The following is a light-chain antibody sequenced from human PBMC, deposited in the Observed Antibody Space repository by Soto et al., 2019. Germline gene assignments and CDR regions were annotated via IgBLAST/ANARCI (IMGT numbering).Light chain of an antibody. Sequence: EIQVTQSPSTLSGSVGDRVTMTCRASQTISSWLAWYQQKPGKAPKLLIYKASTLKSGVPSRFSGSGSGTEFTLTISILQPDDFATYYCQHHTRYSGAFGQGTKVDIK. CDR1: QTISSW. CDR3: QHHTRYSGA. CDR2: KAS. J-gene: IGKJ1*01. V-gene: IGKV1-5*03.